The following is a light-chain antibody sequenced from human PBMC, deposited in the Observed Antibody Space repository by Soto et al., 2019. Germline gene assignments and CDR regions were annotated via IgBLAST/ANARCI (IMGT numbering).Light chain of an antibody. CDR2: GAS. V-gene: IGKV3-15*01. CDR1: QSVSSN. CDR3: QQFSSYPLT. J-gene: IGKJ4*01. Sequence: VMTQSPATLSVSPGERATLSCRASQSVSSNLAWYQQKPGQAPRLLIYGASTRATGIPARFSGSGSGTEFTLTISRLEPEDIAVYYCQQFSSYPLTFGGGTKVDIK.